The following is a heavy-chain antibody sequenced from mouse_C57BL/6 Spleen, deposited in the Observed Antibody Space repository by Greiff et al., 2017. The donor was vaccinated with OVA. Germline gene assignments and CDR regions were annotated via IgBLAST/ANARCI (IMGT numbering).Heavy chain of an antibody. D-gene: IGHD2-3*01. CDR2: IDPETGGT. CDR1: GYTFTDYE. Sequence: VQLQESGAELVRPGASVTLSCKASGYTFTDYEMHWVKQTPVHGLEWIGAIDPETGGTAYNQKFKGKAILTADKSSSTAYMELRSLTSEDSAVYYCTRGPDYDGYYLDYWGQGTTLTVSS. J-gene: IGHJ2*01. CDR3: TRGPDYDGYYLDY. V-gene: IGHV1-15*01.